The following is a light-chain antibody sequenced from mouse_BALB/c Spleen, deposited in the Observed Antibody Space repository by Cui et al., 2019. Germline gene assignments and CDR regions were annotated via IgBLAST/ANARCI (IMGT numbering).Light chain of an antibody. V-gene: IGKV4-58*01. CDR2: RTS. CDR1: SSVSSSY. CDR3: QQWSGYPFT. Sequence: ENVLTQSPAIMAGSLGQKVTMTCSASSSVSSSYLHWYQQKSGASPKPLIHRTSNLASGVPARFSGSGSGTSYSLTISSVEAEDNATYYCQQWSGYPFTFGGGTKLEIK. J-gene: IGKJ2*01.